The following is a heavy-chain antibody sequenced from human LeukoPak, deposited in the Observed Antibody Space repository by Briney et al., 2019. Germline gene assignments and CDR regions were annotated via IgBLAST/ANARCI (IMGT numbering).Heavy chain of an antibody. CDR2: ISGSGGST. Sequence: SGGSLRLSCAASGFTFSSYAMSWVRQAPGKGLEWVSAISGSGGSTYYADSVKGRFTISRDNSKNTLYLQMNSLRAEDTAVYYCAKAGWVITIFGTSTSYYFDYWGQGTLVTVSS. CDR3: AKAGWVITIFGTSTSYYFDY. V-gene: IGHV3-23*01. J-gene: IGHJ4*02. CDR1: GFTFSSYA. D-gene: IGHD3-3*01.